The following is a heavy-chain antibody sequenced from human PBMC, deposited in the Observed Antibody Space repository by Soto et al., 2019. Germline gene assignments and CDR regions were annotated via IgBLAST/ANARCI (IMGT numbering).Heavy chain of an antibody. V-gene: IGHV4-34*01. CDR2: INRSGST. J-gene: IGHJ3*02. D-gene: IGHD1-7*01. Sequence: PSETLSLTCAVYGGSFNGYYWSWIRQPPGKGLEWIGEINRSGSTNYTPSLKSRVAISADTSKNQFSLKLSSVTAADTAVYYCARGITGTYDAFDIWGQGTMVTVSS. CDR1: GGSFNGYY. CDR3: ARGITGTYDAFDI.